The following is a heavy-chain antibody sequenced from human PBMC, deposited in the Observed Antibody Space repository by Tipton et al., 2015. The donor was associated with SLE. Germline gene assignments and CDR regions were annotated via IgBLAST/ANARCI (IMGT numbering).Heavy chain of an antibody. CDR3: ATTYYYGSGSYYPIDAFDI. CDR2: ISWNSGSI. J-gene: IGHJ3*02. V-gene: IGHV3-9*01. Sequence: SLRLSCAASGFTFDDYAVHWVRQAPGKGLAWVSGISWNSGSIGYADSVKGRFTISRDNAKNSLYLQMNSLRAEDTALYYCATTYYYGSGSYYPIDAFDIWGQGTMVTVSS. CDR1: GFTFDDYA. D-gene: IGHD3-10*01.